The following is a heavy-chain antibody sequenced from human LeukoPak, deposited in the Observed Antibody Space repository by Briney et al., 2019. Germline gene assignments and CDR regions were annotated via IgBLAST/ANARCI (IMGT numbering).Heavy chain of an antibody. D-gene: IGHD3-22*01. V-gene: IGHV4-4*02. CDR2: IYHSGST. Sequence: SETLSLTCAVSGGSISSSNWWSWVRQPPGKGLEWIGEIYHSGSTNYNPSLKSRVTISVDKSKNQFSLKLSSVTAADTAVYYCARDSSGYYFADFDLWGRGTLVTVSS. CDR1: GGSISSSNW. J-gene: IGHJ2*01. CDR3: ARDSSGYYFADFDL.